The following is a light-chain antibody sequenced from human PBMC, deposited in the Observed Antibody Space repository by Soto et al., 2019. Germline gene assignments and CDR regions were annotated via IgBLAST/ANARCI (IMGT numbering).Light chain of an antibody. J-gene: IGKJ5*01. CDR2: GAS. Sequence: EIVMTQSPATLSVSPGERATLSYRASQSVSSNLAWYQHKPGQAPRLLIYGASTRATGIPARFSGSGSGTDFTLTISSLQSEDFAVYYCQQYNNWPITFGQGTRLEIK. CDR1: QSVSSN. CDR3: QQYNNWPIT. V-gene: IGKV3-15*01.